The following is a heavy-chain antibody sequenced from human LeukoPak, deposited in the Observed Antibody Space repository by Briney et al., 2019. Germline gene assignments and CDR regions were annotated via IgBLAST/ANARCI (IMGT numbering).Heavy chain of an antibody. CDR3: VKGMWTGAATGPRDCLHY. V-gene: IGHV3-9*01. Sequence: HPGRSLRLSCAASGFSFDDRAMHWVRQAPGKGLEWVSGISWNSGSIGYADSVKGRFTISRDNAKNSLYLQMNSLRVGDTALYYCVKGMWTGAATGPRDCLHYWGQGTLVTVSS. CDR1: GFSFDDRA. CDR2: ISWNSGSI. J-gene: IGHJ4*02. D-gene: IGHD6-13*01.